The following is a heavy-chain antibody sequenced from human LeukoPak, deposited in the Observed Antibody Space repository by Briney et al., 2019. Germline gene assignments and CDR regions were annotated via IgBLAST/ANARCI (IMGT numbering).Heavy chain of an antibody. J-gene: IGHJ4*02. CDR2: INPNSGGT. D-gene: IGHD3-9*01. Sequence: GASVTVSCKASGYTFTGYYMHWVRQAPGQGLEWMGWINPNSGGTNYAQKFQGRVTMTRDTSISTAYMELSRLRSDDTAVYYCARHSPYDILTGYYQGGFDYWGQGTLVTVSS. CDR3: ARHSPYDILTGYYQGGFDY. V-gene: IGHV1-2*02. CDR1: GYTFTGYY.